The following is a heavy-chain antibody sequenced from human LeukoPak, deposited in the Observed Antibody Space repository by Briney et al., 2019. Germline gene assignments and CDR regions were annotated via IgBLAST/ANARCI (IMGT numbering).Heavy chain of an antibody. V-gene: IGHV3-30*18. CDR1: GFTFSSYG. D-gene: IGHD3-10*01. CDR3: AKEFMVRGVPATDY. J-gene: IGHJ4*02. Sequence: GGSLRLSCAASGFTFSSYGMHWVRQAPGKGLEWVAVISYDGSNKYYADSMKGRFTISRDNSKNTLYLQMNSLRAEDTAVYYCAKEFMVRGVPATDYWGQGTLVTVSS. CDR2: ISYDGSNK.